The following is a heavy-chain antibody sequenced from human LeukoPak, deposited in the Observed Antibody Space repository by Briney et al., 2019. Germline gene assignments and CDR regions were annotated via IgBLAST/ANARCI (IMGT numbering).Heavy chain of an antibody. Sequence: GGSLRLSCAASGFTLSGYIMNWVRQAPGKGLEWVSSISSGSGDIYYADSVKGQFTISRDNAKNSLYLQMNSLRAEDTAVYYCAIRDYYDSSGYRWYFDYWGQGTLVTVSS. CDR1: GFTLSGYI. D-gene: IGHD3-22*01. CDR2: ISSGSGDI. J-gene: IGHJ4*02. V-gene: IGHV3-21*01. CDR3: AIRDYYDSSGYRWYFDY.